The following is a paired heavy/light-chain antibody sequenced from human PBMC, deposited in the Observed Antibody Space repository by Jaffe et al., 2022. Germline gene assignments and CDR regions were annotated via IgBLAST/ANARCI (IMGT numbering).Light chain of an antibody. J-gene: IGKJ4*01. V-gene: IGKV3-20*01. CDR2: GVS. CDR1: QSISSF. Sequence: EIVLTQSPGTLSLSPGERATLSCRASQSISSFLAWYQQKPGQAPRLLMYGVSSRATGIPDRFSGSGSGTDFTLTISRLEPEDFAVYYCQQYGTSPLTFGGGTKVEIK. CDR3: QQYGTSPLT.
Heavy chain of an antibody. J-gene: IGHJ4*02. Sequence: EVQVLESGGGLVQPGGSLRLSCAASGFRFSSYAMNWVRQAPGKGLEWVSGIRGSGVGTYYADSVRGRFTISRDNAKNTLYLQMNSLRAEDTAVYYCAKGHTDYAWMFFDYWGQGTLVTVSS. V-gene: IGHV3-23*01. CDR2: IRGSGVGT. CDR1: GFRFSSYA. D-gene: IGHD4-17*01. CDR3: AKGHTDYAWMFFDY.